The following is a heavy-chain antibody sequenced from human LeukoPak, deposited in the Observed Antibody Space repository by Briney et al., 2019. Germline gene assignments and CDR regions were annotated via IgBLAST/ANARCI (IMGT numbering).Heavy chain of an antibody. CDR1: GFTFSDHY. D-gene: IGHD1-26*01. CDR2: IRNRVNSHTT. V-gene: IGHV3-72*01. Sequence: GGSLRLSCAASGFTFSDHYMDWVRQAPGKGLEWVAGIRNRVNSHTTEYAASAKGRFTISRDDAKNSLYLQMNSLKTEDTAVYYCAAARGTYRNFVYWGQGTLVTVSS. J-gene: IGHJ4*02. CDR3: AAARGTYRNFVY.